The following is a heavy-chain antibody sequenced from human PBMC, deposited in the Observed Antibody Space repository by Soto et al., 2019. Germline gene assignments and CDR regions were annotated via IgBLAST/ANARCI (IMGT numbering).Heavy chain of an antibody. CDR1: GFTFSSDA. CDR2: ISGSGGST. J-gene: IGHJ3*01. Sequence: PGGSLRLSCAASGFTFSSDAMSWVRQAPGKGLEWVSAISGSGGSTYYADSVKGRFTISRDNSKNTLYLQMNSLRAEDTAVYYCAKDLSQKRDIVVVPAAPSWGQGTMVTVSS. CDR3: AKDLSQKRDIVVVPAAPS. V-gene: IGHV3-23*01. D-gene: IGHD2-2*01.